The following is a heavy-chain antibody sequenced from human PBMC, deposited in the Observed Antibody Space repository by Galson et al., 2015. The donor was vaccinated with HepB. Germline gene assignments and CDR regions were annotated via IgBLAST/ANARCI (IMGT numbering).Heavy chain of an antibody. D-gene: IGHD3-10*01. J-gene: IGHJ6*02. CDR3: AGERGNYYGSGSAYYYYGMDV. CDR1: GGTFSSYA. V-gene: IGHV1-69*13. CDR2: IIPIFGIA. Sequence: SVKVSCKASGGTFSSYAISWVRQAPGQGLEWMGGIIPIFGIANYAQKFQGRVTITADESTSTAYMELSSLRSEDTAVYYCAGERGNYYGSGSAYYYYGMDVWGQGTTVTVSS.